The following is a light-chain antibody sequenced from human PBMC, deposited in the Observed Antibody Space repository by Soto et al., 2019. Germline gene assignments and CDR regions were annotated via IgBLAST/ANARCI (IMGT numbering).Light chain of an antibody. CDR3: SSYAGSNNFV. J-gene: IGLJ1*01. V-gene: IGLV2-8*01. Sequence: QSALTQPPSASGFPGQSVTISCTGNSSDVGYYDYVSWYQQHPGKAPKLVIYEVTKRPSGVPDRVSASKSGNTASLTVSGLRAEDEADYYCSSYAGSNNFVFGSGTKLTVL. CDR1: SSDVGYYDY. CDR2: EVT.